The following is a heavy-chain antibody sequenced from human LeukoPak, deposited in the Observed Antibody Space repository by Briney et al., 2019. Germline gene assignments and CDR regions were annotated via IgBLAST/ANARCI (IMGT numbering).Heavy chain of an antibody. CDR3: ARDPYSSSWYRGGPGGYDY. V-gene: IGHV3-7*01. D-gene: IGHD6-13*01. CDR2: IKQDGSEK. J-gene: IGHJ4*02. Sequence: QPGGSLRLSCAASGFTFSSYWMSWVRQAPGKGLEWVANIKQDGSEKYYVDSVKGRFTISRDNAKNSLYLQMNSLRAEDTAVYYCARDPYSSSWYRGGPGGYDYWGQGTLVTVSS. CDR1: GFTFSSYW.